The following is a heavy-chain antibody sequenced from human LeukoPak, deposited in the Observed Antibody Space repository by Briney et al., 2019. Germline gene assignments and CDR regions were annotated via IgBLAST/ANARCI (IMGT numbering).Heavy chain of an antibody. CDR2: ISGSGGST. D-gene: IGHD3-10*01. Sequence: GGSLRLSCAASGFTLSSYAMSWVRQAPGKGLEWVSAISGSGGSTYYADSVKGRFTISRDNSKNTLYLQMNSLRAEDTAVYYCAKDPRSGSYFFVVDYWGQGTLVTVSS. V-gene: IGHV3-23*01. CDR3: AKDPRSGSYFFVVDY. J-gene: IGHJ4*02. CDR1: GFTLSSYA.